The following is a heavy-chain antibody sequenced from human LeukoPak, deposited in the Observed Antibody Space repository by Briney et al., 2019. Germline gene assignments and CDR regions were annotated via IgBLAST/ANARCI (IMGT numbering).Heavy chain of an antibody. J-gene: IGHJ4*02. D-gene: IGHD3-10*01. CDR1: GFTFSTFA. V-gene: IGHV3-64D*09. CDR3: VKVMVRGVITPFLDY. Sequence: GGSLRLSCSASGFTFSTFAMHWVRQAPGRGLEYVSAISSDGVNTYYAGSVKGRFTISRDNSKNTLYLQMSSLRTEDTAVYYCVKVMVRGVITPFLDYWGQGTLVTVSS. CDR2: ISSDGVNT.